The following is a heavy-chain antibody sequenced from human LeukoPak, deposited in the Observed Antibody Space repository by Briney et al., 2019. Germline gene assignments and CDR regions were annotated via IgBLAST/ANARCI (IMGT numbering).Heavy chain of an antibody. D-gene: IGHD1-20*01. V-gene: IGHV1-2*02. CDR3: ARARSFGITGTLDY. J-gene: IGHJ4*02. CDR1: GYTFTGYY. Sequence: ASVKLSCKASGYTFTGYYMHWVRQAPGQGLEWMGWINPISGGTNYAQKFQGRVTMTRDTSISTAYMELSRLRSDDTAVYYCARARSFGITGTLDYWGQGTLVTVSS. CDR2: INPISGGT.